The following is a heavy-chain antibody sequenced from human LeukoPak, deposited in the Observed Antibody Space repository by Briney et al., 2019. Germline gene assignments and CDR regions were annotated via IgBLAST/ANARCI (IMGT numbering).Heavy chain of an antibody. CDR2: IYYSGST. J-gene: IGHJ4*02. D-gene: IGHD6-19*01. Sequence: ETLSLTCTVSGGSISSYYWTWLRQPPGKGLEWIGDIYYSGSTNYNPSLKSRVTISVDTSKNQFSLKLSSLTAADTAVYYCARRRAVPGFYYFDYWGQGTLVTVSS. CDR3: ARRRAVPGFYYFDY. V-gene: IGHV4-59*08. CDR1: GGSISSYY.